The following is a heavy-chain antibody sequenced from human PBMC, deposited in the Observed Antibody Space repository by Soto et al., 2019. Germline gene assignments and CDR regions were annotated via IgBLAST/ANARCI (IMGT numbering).Heavy chain of an antibody. J-gene: IGHJ6*02. CDR1: GFRFSTYD. CDR3: ARDPPRGYSGLDV. Sequence: VKLVESGGGWVQPGGSLRLSFAASGFRFSTYDMNWVRQAPGKGLEWLSYITTSSSSIKYADSVKGRFTVSRDDAKHSLYLQMSSLRDDDTAVYYCARDPPRGYSGLDVWGQGTTVSVSS. CDR2: ITTSSSSI. V-gene: IGHV3-48*02.